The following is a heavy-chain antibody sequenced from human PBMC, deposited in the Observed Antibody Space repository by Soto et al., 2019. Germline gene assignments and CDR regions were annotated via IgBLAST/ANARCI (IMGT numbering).Heavy chain of an antibody. J-gene: IGHJ4*02. Sequence: QVQLVESGGGVVQPGRSLRLSCAASGLTFSRNRMYWVRQAPGKGLEWVARISYAGSDQFYGDSVKGRFTISRDNSKNTLYLQMNNLRSEDTAVYYCAKDGGADYWGQGTVVTVSA. V-gene: IGHV3-30*18. CDR1: GLTFSRNR. D-gene: IGHD3-10*01. CDR2: ISYAGSDQ. CDR3: AKDGGADY.